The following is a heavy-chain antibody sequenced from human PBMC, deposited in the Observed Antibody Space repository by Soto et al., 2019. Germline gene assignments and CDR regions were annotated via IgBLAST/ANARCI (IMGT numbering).Heavy chain of an antibody. V-gene: IGHV4-59*08. D-gene: IGHD1-1*01. CDR1: GGSISSYY. CDR2: IYYSGST. J-gene: IGHJ4*02. Sequence: SETLSLTCTVSGGSISSYYWSWIRQPPGKGLGWIGYIYYSGSTNYNPSLKSRVTISVDTSKNQFSLKLSSLTAADTAVYYCARRYGYSFDYWGQGTLVTVSS. CDR3: ARRYGYSFDY.